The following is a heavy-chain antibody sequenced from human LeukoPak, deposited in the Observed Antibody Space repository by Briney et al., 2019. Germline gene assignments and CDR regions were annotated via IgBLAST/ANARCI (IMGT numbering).Heavy chain of an antibody. D-gene: IGHD6-13*01. CDR3: ARAYSSSWYVGSGNY. Sequence: ASVKVSCKASGYTFTSYGISWVRQAPGQGLEWMGWISAYNGNTNYAQKLQGRVTMTTDTSTSTAYMELRSLRSDDTAVYYCARAYSSSWYVGSGNYWGQGTLVTVSS. V-gene: IGHV1-18*01. CDR1: GYTFTSYG. CDR2: ISAYNGNT. J-gene: IGHJ4*02.